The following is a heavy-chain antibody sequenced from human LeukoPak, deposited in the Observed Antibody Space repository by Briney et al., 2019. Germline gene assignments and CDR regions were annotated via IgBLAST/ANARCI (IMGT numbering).Heavy chain of an antibody. D-gene: IGHD6-13*01. Sequence: ASVKVSCKASGYTFTGYYMHWVRQAPGQGLEWMGWINPNSGGTNYAQKFRGRVTMTRDTSISTAYMELSRLRSDDTAVYYCARGLGRAAAGSDYWGQGTLVTVSS. CDR1: GYTFTGYY. J-gene: IGHJ4*02. V-gene: IGHV1-2*02. CDR2: INPNSGGT. CDR3: ARGLGRAAAGSDY.